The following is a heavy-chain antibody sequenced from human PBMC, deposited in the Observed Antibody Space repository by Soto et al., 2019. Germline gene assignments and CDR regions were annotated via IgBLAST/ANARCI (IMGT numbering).Heavy chain of an antibody. Sequence: PSETLSLTCAVYGGSFSGYYWSWIRQRPGKGLEWIGEINHSGSTSYNPSLKSRVTISVDTSKNQFSLKLSSVTAADTAVYYCARGRGSREDYYYGMDVWGQGTTVTVSS. D-gene: IGHD6-13*01. CDR2: INHSGST. CDR3: ARGRGSREDYYYGMDV. J-gene: IGHJ6*02. V-gene: IGHV4-34*01. CDR1: GGSFSGYY.